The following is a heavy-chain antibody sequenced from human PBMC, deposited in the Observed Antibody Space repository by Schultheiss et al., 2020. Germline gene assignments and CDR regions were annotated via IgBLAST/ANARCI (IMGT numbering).Heavy chain of an antibody. J-gene: IGHJ6*02. D-gene: IGHD4-11*01. CDR3: AKPFGSNYGYYYYGMDV. Sequence: GESLKISCAASGFTFSSYGMHWVRQAPGKGLEWVAVISYDGSNKYYADSVKGRFTISRDNSKNTLYLQMNSLRAEDTAVYYCAKPFGSNYGYYYYGMDVWGQGTTVTVSS. V-gene: IGHV3-30*18. CDR2: ISYDGSNK. CDR1: GFTFSSYG.